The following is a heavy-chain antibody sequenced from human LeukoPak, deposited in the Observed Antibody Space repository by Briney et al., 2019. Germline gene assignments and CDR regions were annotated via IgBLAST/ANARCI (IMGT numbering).Heavy chain of an antibody. CDR1: GFTFSSYS. CDR3: AKDRNIVVVTATDAFDI. D-gene: IGHD2-21*02. V-gene: IGHV3-48*01. Sequence: GGSLRLSCAASGFTFSSYSMNWVRQAPGKGLEWVSYISSSSSTIYYADSVKGRFTISRDNSKNTLYLQMNSLRAEDTAVYYCAKDRNIVVVTATDAFDIWGQGTMVTVSS. J-gene: IGHJ3*02. CDR2: ISSSSSTI.